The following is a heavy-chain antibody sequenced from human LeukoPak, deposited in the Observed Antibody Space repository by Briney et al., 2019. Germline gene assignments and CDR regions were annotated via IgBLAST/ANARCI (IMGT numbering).Heavy chain of an antibody. Sequence: ASVKVSXKASGYTFTDYYMHWVRQAPGQGLEWMGWINPNSGGTNYAQKFQGRVTMTRDTSISTAYMELSRLRSDDTAVYYCARERRAVAGPDFDYWGQGTLVTVSS. CDR1: GYTFTDYY. CDR2: INPNSGGT. D-gene: IGHD6-19*01. J-gene: IGHJ4*02. CDR3: ARERRAVAGPDFDY. V-gene: IGHV1-2*02.